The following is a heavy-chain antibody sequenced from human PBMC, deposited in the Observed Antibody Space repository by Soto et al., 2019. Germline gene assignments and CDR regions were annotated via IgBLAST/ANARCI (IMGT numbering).Heavy chain of an antibody. CDR1: GFTFSSYA. CDR2: ISYDGSNK. V-gene: IGHV3-30-3*01. Sequence: QVQLVESGGGVVQPGRSLRLSCAASGFTFSSYAMHWVRQAPGKGLEWVAVISYDGSNKYYADSVKGRFTISRDNPKNMQYLEMNRLRGDESAVYYWARVESEHRGQGTLDSVSS. CDR3: ARVESEH. J-gene: IGHJ4*02.